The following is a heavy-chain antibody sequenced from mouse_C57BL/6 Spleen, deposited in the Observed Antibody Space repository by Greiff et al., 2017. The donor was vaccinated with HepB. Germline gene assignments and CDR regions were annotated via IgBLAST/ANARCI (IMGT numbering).Heavy chain of an antibody. CDR3: AAYDYDGGGAMDY. D-gene: IGHD2-4*01. CDR1: GYTFTSYW. Sequence: VQLQQPGAELVKPGASVKMSCKASGYTFTSYWITWVKQRPGQGLEWIGDIYPGSGSTNYNEKFKSKATLTVDTSSSTAYMQLSSLTSEDSAVYYCAAYDYDGGGAMDYWGQGTSVTVSS. CDR2: IYPGSGST. J-gene: IGHJ4*01. V-gene: IGHV1-55*01.